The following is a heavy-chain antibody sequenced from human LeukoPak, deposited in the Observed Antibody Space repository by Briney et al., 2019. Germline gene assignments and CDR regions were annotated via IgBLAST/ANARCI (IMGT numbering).Heavy chain of an antibody. CDR2: IDASDSYT. V-gene: IGHV5-10-1*04. J-gene: IGHJ4*02. CDR1: GYSFTRYW. CDR3: AGSLTAAAGDY. D-gene: IGHD6-25*01. Sequence: GESLKISCKGSGYSFTRYWISWVRQMPGKGLEWMGKIDASDSYTKYSPSFQGQVTISADKSISTAYLQWSSLKASDTAMYYCAGSLTAAAGDYWGQGTLVTVSS.